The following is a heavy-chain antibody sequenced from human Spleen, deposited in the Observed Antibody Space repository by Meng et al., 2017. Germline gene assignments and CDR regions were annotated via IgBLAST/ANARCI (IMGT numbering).Heavy chain of an antibody. J-gene: IGHJ5*02. Sequence: QVQPAESGPGLVKASQTLSINCAVSGGSISSNSGWSLCRQPPGEGLEWIVESYHSGSTNYNPSLKSRITRTVDKSKNQFSLKLRSVTSADTAVYDCARGWFGEARRYNWFDPWGQGTLVTVSS. CDR3: ARGWFGEARRYNWFDP. CDR2: SYHSGST. D-gene: IGHD3-10*01. V-gene: IGHV4-4*02. CDR1: GGSISSNSG.